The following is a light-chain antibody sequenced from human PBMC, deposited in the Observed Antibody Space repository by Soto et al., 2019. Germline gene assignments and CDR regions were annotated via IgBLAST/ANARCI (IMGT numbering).Light chain of an antibody. J-gene: IGLJ1*01. CDR3: SSFTSSDTDV. CDR2: EVS. V-gene: IGLV2-14*01. Sequence: QPVLTQPASVSGSPGQSITISCTGTNSDIGGYNFVSWYQHHPGKAPKLMIFEVSNRPSGVSNRFSGSKSGNTASLTISGLQTEDEADYYCSSFTSSDTDVFGTGTKLTVL. CDR1: NSDIGGYNF.